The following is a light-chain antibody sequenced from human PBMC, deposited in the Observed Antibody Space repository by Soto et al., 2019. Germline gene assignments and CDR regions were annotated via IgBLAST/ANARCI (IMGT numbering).Light chain of an antibody. CDR1: SSDVGNYNL. V-gene: IGLV2-23*01. CDR3: YSYAGSNTWV. J-gene: IGLJ3*02. Sequence: QSALPQPASVSGSPGQSITISCTGTSSDVGNYNLVSWYQQDPGKAPKLMIYEGSKRPSGVSNRFSGSTSGNTASLTISGLQAEDEANYYCYSYAGSNTWVFGGGTKLTVL. CDR2: EGS.